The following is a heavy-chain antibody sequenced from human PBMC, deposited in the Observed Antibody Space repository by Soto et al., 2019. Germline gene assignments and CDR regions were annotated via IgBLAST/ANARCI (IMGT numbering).Heavy chain of an antibody. V-gene: IGHV4-4*07. CDR3: ATDGTTGRNGLEV. J-gene: IGHJ6*01. CDR1: VCCISGYY. D-gene: IGHD4-17*01. CDR2: IYTSGST. Sequence: SSSXSLTGTFGVCCISGYYCSLLRHSAGKGLEWIGRIYTSGSTNHNTSIERRVTLSIDTSNNQLSLRLSSVTAADTAVYYCATDGTTGRNGLEVRGQRTTV.